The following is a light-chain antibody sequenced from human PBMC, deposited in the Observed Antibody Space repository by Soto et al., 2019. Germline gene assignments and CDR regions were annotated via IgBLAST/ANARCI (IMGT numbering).Light chain of an antibody. CDR1: QSSLFNSNKQDY. Sequence: DIVTTQSPDSLAVSLCERATIHCNPSQSSLFNSNKQDYLAWYQQKPGQPPKWLMYWASIRESGVPDRFSGSRSGTDFTLTISSLQAEDVALYYCQQYYSSITFGQGTRLEIK. CDR2: WAS. J-gene: IGKJ5*01. CDR3: QQYYSSIT. V-gene: IGKV4-1*01.